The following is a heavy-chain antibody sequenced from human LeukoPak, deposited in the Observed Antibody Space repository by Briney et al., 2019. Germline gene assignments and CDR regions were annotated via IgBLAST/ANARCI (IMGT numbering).Heavy chain of an antibody. J-gene: IGHJ4*02. CDR1: GYTFTTYG. D-gene: IGHD5-18*01. V-gene: IGHV1-18*04. Sequence: ASVKVSCKTSGYTFTTYGITWVRQAPGQGLEWMGWISAYNGNTAYAQKFEGRVTVTTDTSTRTASMDLRSLRSDDTAVYYCAIVDTTVGFDYWGPGTLVTVSS. CDR2: ISAYNGNT. CDR3: AIVDTTVGFDY.